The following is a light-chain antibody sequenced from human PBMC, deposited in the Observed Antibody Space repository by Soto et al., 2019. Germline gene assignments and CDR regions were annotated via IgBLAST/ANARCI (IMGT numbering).Light chain of an antibody. CDR3: ASFRNGTILV. J-gene: IGLJ1*01. Sequence: QSVLTQPASVSGSPGQSVTISCTGPRSDIGDSNFISWYQHSPGKAPRLLIYEVNNRPSGVSRRFSGSKAGNTASLTISGLLDDDEADYFCASFRNGTILVFGSGTKVTVL. CDR1: RSDIGDSNF. V-gene: IGLV2-14*01. CDR2: EVN.